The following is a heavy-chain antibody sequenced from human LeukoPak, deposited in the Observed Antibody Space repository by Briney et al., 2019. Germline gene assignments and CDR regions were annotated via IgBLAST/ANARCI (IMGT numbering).Heavy chain of an antibody. CDR1: GGTFSSYA. D-gene: IGHD3-3*01. Sequence: SVKVSCKASGGTFSSYAISWVRQAPGQGLEWMGGIILIFGTANYAQKFQGRVTITTDESTSTAYMELSRLRSEDTAVYYCASLGDFWSGYWYFQHWGQGTLVTVSS. V-gene: IGHV1-69*05. CDR3: ASLGDFWSGYWYFQH. CDR2: IILIFGTA. J-gene: IGHJ1*01.